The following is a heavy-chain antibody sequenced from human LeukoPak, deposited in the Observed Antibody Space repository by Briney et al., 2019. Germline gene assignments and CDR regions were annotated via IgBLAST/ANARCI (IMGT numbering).Heavy chain of an antibody. CDR1: GFTVSSNY. D-gene: IGHD3-16*01. V-gene: IGHV3-66*01. Sequence: GGSLRLSCAASGFTVSSNYMTWVRQAPGKGLEWVSVIYSGGSTYYADSVKGRFTISRDNSKNTLFLQMNSLRAEDTAVYYCARGPWGWYFDLWGRGTLVTVSS. CDR3: ARGPWGWYFDL. CDR2: IYSGGST. J-gene: IGHJ2*01.